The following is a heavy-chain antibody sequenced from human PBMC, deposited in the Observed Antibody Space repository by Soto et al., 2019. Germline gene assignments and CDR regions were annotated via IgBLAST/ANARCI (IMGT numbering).Heavy chain of an antibody. J-gene: IGHJ5*02. CDR1: GGSFSGYY. Sequence: SETLSLTCAVYGGSFSGYYWSWIRQPPGKGLEWIGESNHSGSTNYNPSLKSRVTISADTSKNQFSLNLSSVTAADTAVYYCARGPSYYNSARGWFDPWGQGTLVTVSS. V-gene: IGHV4-34*01. CDR3: ARGPSYYNSARGWFDP. D-gene: IGHD3-10*01. CDR2: SNHSGST.